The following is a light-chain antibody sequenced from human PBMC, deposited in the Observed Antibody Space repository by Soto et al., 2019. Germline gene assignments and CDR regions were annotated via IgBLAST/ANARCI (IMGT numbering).Light chain of an antibody. Sequence: LTRSPVTLSFSPGERATLSCRASQSVTTQLALYQQKPGQAPRVLIYGASKRATGIPDSFSGSGSGTDFSLTISRLEPEDFAVYYCQQDDNAPQTYGQGAKLDIK. CDR2: GAS. CDR1: QSVTTQ. CDR3: QQDDNAPQT. J-gene: IGKJ2*01. V-gene: IGKV3-20*01.